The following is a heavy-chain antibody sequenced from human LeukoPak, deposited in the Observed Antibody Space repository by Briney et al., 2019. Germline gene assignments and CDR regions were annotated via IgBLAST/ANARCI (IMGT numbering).Heavy chain of an antibody. D-gene: IGHD4-17*01. V-gene: IGHV3-7*04. CDR2: IKQDGSEK. J-gene: IGHJ3*02. Sequence: PGGSLRLSCAASGFTFSSYWMSWVRQAPGKGLEWVANIKQDGSEKYYVDSVKGRFTISGDNAKNSLYLQMNSLRAEDTAVYYCARIGYGDKDDAFDIWGQGTMVTVSS. CDR1: GFTFSSYW. CDR3: ARIGYGDKDDAFDI.